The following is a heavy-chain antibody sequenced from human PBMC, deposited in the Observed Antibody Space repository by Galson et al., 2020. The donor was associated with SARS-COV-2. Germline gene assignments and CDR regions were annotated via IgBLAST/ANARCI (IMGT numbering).Heavy chain of an antibody. CDR3: VTDPPKSGWACRD. Sequence: GGSLRLSCGASGFTFRTHAMHWVRQASGKGLEWVAMIWSDVPNQYYAESVKGRFTISRDNSKNMLYLQMNSLRPDDTAVYYCVTDPPKSGWACRDWGQGIQVTVS. V-gene: IGHV3-33*01. CDR1: GFTFRTHA. CDR2: IWSDVPNQ. D-gene: IGHD6-19*01. J-gene: IGHJ1*01.